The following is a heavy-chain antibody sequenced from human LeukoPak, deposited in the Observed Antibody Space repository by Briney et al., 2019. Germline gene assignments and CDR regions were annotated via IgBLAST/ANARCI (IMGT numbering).Heavy chain of an antibody. V-gene: IGHV3-23*01. CDR1: GFTFSTYS. Sequence: GGSLRLSCEASGFTFSTYSMAWVRQAPRKGLEWVARTTTDANYAYYEDSVKGRCTVSRDNSKNTLYLQMNSLRVDDTAVYYCAKRRAPGNGYGDYGYWGQGVLVTVSS. J-gene: IGHJ4*02. D-gene: IGHD4-17*01. CDR2: TTTDANYA. CDR3: AKRRAPGNGYGDYGY.